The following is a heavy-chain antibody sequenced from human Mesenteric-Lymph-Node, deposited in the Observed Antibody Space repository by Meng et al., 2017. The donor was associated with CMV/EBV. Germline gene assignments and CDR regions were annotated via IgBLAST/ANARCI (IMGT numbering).Heavy chain of an antibody. J-gene: IGHJ4*02. V-gene: IGHV1-69*05. Sequence: SVNVSCKASGGTFSRTSISWVRQAPGQGLEWMGGIIPLFATAKYAQKFQNRVTITRDESTSTDYMELSSLTSDDTAVYYCARNGPLYYFDYWGQGTLVTVSS. CDR1: GGTFSRTS. D-gene: IGHD2-15*01. CDR3: ARNGPLYYFDY. CDR2: IIPLFATA.